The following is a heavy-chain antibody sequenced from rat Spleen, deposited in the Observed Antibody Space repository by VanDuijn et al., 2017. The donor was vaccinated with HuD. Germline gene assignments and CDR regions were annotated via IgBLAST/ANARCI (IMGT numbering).Heavy chain of an antibody. V-gene: IGHV5-22*01. Sequence: EVQLVESGGGLVQPGRSMKLSCAASGFTFSDYNMAWVRQAPKKGLEWVASIHYEGSSTYYGDSVKGRFTISRDNAKSSLYLQMNSLRSEDTATYYCTREDWSFDNWGQGTLVTVSS. D-gene: IGHD4-2*01. CDR2: IHYEGSST. J-gene: IGHJ3*01. CDR1: GFTFSDYN. CDR3: TREDWSFDN.